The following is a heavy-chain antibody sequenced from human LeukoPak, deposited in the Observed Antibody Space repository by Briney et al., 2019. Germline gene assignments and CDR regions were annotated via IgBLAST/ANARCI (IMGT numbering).Heavy chain of an antibody. J-gene: IGHJ4*02. Sequence: ALVKVSCKASGYTFTGYYMHWVRQAPGQGLEWMGWINPNSGGTNYAQKFQGRVTMTRDTSISTAYMELSRLRSDDTAVYYCARVRYYYDSSGYRFDYWGQGTLVTVSS. CDR3: ARVRYYYDSSGYRFDY. V-gene: IGHV1-2*02. CDR1: GYTFTGYY. CDR2: INPNSGGT. D-gene: IGHD3-22*01.